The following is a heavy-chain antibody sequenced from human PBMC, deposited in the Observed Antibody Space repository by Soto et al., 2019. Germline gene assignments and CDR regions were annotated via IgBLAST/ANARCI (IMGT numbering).Heavy chain of an antibody. V-gene: IGHV3-23*01. CDR3: AKGSQTDFWSGYLDYYYYYGMDV. J-gene: IGHJ6*02. CDR1: GFTFSSYA. D-gene: IGHD3-3*01. Sequence: GGSLRLSCAASGFTFSSYAMSWVRQAPGKGLEWVSAISGSGGSTYYADSVKGRFTISRDNSKNTLYLQMNSLRAEDTAVYYCAKGSQTDFWSGYLDYYYYYGMDVGGQGTTVTVSS. CDR2: ISGSGGST.